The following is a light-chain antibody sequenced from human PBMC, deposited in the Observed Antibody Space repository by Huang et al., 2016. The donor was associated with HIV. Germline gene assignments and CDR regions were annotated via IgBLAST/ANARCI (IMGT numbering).Light chain of an antibody. Sequence: EIVLTQSPGTLSFSPGERATLSCRASQSVSSTFLAWYQQKPGQAPRLLIYGASNRATGIPDSFSGSGSGTDFTLTISRLEPEDFAVYHCQQYDSSPMYTFGQGTKLEIK. CDR1: QSVSSTF. CDR2: GAS. V-gene: IGKV3-20*01. J-gene: IGKJ2*01. CDR3: QQYDSSPMYT.